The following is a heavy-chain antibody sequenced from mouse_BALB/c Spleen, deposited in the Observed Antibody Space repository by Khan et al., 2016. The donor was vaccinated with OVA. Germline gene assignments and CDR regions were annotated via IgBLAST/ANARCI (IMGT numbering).Heavy chain of an antibody. Sequence: QVQLKESGPGLVAPSQSLSITCTVSGFSLTSYGVHWVRQPPGKGLEWLGVIWAGGSTNYNSALMSRLSISKDNSKSQVFLKKNSKQTDETAMYYCDRLKDIWGQGTTRTVSS. J-gene: IGHJ2*01. CDR2: IWAGGST. CDR1: GFSLTSYG. CDR3: DRLKDI. V-gene: IGHV2-9*02. D-gene: IGHD1-3*01.